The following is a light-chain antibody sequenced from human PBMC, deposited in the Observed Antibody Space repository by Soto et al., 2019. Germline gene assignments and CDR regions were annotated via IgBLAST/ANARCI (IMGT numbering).Light chain of an antibody. CDR2: DAS. V-gene: IGKV3-11*01. Sequence: EIVLTQSAATLSSFPGARATLSGRASQSVSSYLAWSQQKHGQAPRILIYDASNGATGIPARFSGSGSGTDFTLTISSLEPEDFEVYYCQQRSNWLLTFGGGTKVDIK. CDR3: QQRSNWLLT. CDR1: QSVSSY. J-gene: IGKJ4*01.